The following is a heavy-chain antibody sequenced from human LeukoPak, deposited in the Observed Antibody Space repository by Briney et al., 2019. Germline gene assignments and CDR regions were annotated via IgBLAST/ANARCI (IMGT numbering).Heavy chain of an antibody. D-gene: IGHD6-19*01. CDR2: IYTSGST. V-gene: IGHV4-61*02. CDR3: ARGQEWLVYWFDP. J-gene: IGHJ5*02. CDR1: GGSISSGSYY. Sequence: SQTLSLTCTVSGGSISSGSYYWSWIRQPAGKGLEWIGRIYTSGSTNYNPSLKSRVTISVDTSKNQFSLKLSSVTAADTAVYYCARGQEWLVYWFDPWGQGTLVTVSS.